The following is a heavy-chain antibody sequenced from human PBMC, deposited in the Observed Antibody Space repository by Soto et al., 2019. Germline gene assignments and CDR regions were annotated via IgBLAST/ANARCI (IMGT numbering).Heavy chain of an antibody. CDR2: IVVASGQT. D-gene: IGHD2-15*01. CDR3: SADRPDIGVGWWV. V-gene: IGHV1-58*02. Sequence: SVKVSCKASGSGFISSGIQWVRQAHGQRLEWIGWIVVASGQTNYAQNFRGRVAITRDTSTATAYIELTGLTSEDTAAYFCSADRPDIGVGWWVWGQGTTVTVSS. CDR1: GSGFISSG. J-gene: IGHJ6*02.